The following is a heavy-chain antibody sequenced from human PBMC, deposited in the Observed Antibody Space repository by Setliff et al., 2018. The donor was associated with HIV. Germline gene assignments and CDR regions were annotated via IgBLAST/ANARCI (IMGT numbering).Heavy chain of an antibody. Sequence: SETLSLTCAVYGGSFSGYSWTWIRQSPGKGLEWIEEMNHSEHYYNPTLKSRVTISMDTSKNQFSLELSSVTAADTALYYCARTITTFGVIGRGGRMDVWGKGTTVTVSS. D-gene: IGHD3-3*01. V-gene: IGHV4-34*01. CDR3: ARTITTFGVIGRGGRMDV. J-gene: IGHJ6*04. CDR1: GGSFSGYS. CDR2: MNHSEH.